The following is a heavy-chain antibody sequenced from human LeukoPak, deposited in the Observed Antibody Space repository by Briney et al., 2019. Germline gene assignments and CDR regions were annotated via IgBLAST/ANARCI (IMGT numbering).Heavy chain of an antibody. V-gene: IGHV3-30*18. D-gene: IGHD2-2*01. CDR2: ISYDGSNK. CDR3: AKTLYCSSTSCWGMDV. J-gene: IGHJ6*02. Sequence: PGGSLRLSCAASGFTFSSYGMHWVRQAPGKGLEWVAVISYDGSNKYYAGSVKGRFTISRDNSKNTLYLQMNSLRAEDTAVYYCAKTLYCSSTSCWGMDVWGQGTTVTVSS. CDR1: GFTFSSYG.